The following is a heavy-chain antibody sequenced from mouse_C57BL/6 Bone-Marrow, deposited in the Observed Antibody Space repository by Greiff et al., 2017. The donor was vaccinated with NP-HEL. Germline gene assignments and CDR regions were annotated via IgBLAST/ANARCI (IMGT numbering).Heavy chain of an antibody. CDR1: GFSLTSYG. D-gene: IGHD1-1*01. V-gene: IGHV2-5*01. CDR2: IWRGGST. CDR3: AKIPLHYYGSSYWYFDV. J-gene: IGHJ1*03. Sequence: VQLQQSGPGLVQPSQSLSITCTVSGFSLTSYGVHWVRQSPGKGLEWLGVIWRGGSTDYNAAFMSRLSITKDNSKSQVFVKRNSLQADDTAIYYCAKIPLHYYGSSYWYFDVWGTGTTVTVSS.